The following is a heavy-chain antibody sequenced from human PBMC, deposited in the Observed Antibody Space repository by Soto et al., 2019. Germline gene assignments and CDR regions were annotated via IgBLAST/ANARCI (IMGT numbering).Heavy chain of an antibody. J-gene: IGHJ4*02. V-gene: IGHV4-59*08. Sequence: SVNLSLTYSVFGGSITGVDWSWRRQPPGKGLEWIGSIYNIGSTNYNPSLRSRVTMSMDTSQEQFSLKLSSVTATDTAVYYCARHVNLPLARTGFDSWGRGTLVT. CDR2: IYNIGST. D-gene: IGHD6-19*01. CDR1: GGSITGVD. CDR3: ARHVNLPLARTGFDS.